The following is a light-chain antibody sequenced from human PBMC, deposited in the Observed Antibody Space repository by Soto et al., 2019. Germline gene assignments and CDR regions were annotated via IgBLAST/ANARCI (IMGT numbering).Light chain of an antibody. CDR2: GAS. V-gene: IGKV3-20*01. CDR1: QSVSSN. Sequence: EVVMTQSPATLSVSPWEIATLSCGASQSVSSNLAWYQQKPGQAPRLLVFGASTRATGIPDRFSGSGSGTDFTLTISRLEPEDFAVYYCQQYGSSHWTFGQGTKVDIK. CDR3: QQYGSSHWT. J-gene: IGKJ1*01.